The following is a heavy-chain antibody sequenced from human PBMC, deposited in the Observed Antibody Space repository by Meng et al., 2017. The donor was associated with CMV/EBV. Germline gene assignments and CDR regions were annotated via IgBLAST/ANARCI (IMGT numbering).Heavy chain of an antibody. J-gene: IGHJ4*02. CDR2: IYYSGST. Sequence: QVQLQEQGPGLVKPSQTLSLTCTVSGGSISSGDYYWSWIRQPPGKGLEWIGYIYYSGSTYYNPSLKSRVTISVDTSKNQFSLKLSSVTAADTAVYYCARVTSRVAGAFDYWGQGTLVTVSS. CDR3: ARVTSRVAGAFDY. V-gene: IGHV4-30-4*08. D-gene: IGHD1-14*01. CDR1: GGSISSGDYY.